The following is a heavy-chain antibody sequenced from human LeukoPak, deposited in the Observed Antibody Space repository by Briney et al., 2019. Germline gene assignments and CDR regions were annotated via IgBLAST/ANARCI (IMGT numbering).Heavy chain of an antibody. CDR1: GGSISGYY. J-gene: IGHJ4*02. CDR3: ARGDWNYYFDY. D-gene: IGHD1-7*01. Sequence: SETLSLTCTVSGGSISGYYWSWMRQPAGKGLEWIGRIYTSGSTNYNPSLKSRVTMSVGTSKNQFSLKLSSVTAADTAVYYCARGDWNYYFDYWGQGTLVTVSS. CDR2: IYTSGST. V-gene: IGHV4-4*07.